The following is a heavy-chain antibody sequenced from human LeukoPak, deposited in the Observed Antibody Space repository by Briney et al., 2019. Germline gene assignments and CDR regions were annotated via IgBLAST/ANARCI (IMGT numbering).Heavy chain of an antibody. CDR1: GYTFTSYA. J-gene: IGHJ4*02. Sequence: GASVKVSCKASGYTFTSYAMNWVRQAPGQGLEWMGWINTNTGNPTYAQGFTGRFVFSLDTSVSTAYLQISSLKAEDIAVYYCARDSSSWYGSGRYYFDYWGQGTLVTVSS. CDR3: ARDSSSWYGSGRYYFDY. V-gene: IGHV7-4-1*02. D-gene: IGHD6-13*01. CDR2: INTNTGNP.